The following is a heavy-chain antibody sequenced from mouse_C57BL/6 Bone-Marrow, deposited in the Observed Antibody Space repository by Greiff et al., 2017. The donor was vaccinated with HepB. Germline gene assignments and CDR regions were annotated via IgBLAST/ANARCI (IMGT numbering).Heavy chain of an antibody. D-gene: IGHD1-1*01. CDR3: ASHTVVARYWYFDV. V-gene: IGHV5-12*01. CDR2: ISNGGGST. CDR1: GFTFSDYY. Sequence: EVQGVESGGGLVQPGGSLKLSCAASGFTFSDYYMYLVRQTPEKRLEWVAYISNGGGSTYYPDTVKGRFTISRDNARNTLYLQMSRLKSEDTAMYYCASHTVVARYWYFDVWGTGTTVTVSA. J-gene: IGHJ1*03.